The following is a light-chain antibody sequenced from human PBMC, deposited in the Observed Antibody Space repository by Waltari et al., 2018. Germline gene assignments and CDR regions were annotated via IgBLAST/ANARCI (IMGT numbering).Light chain of an antibody. CDR3: AAWDSSLSGWA. V-gene: IGLV1-51*02. CDR2: EDY. CDR1: SSNFGNNY. Sequence: QSVLTQPPSMSAAPGQRVTISCSGSSSNFGNNYVSWYQQLPGTAPKLLLYEDYRRPSGIPDRFSGSKSGTSATLGITGLQTGDEADYYCAAWDSSLSGWAFGGGTKLTVL. J-gene: IGLJ3*02.